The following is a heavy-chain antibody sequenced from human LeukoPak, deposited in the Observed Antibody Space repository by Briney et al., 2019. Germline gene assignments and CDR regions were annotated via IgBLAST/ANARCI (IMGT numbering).Heavy chain of an antibody. V-gene: IGHV3-23*01. D-gene: IGHD3-16*01. J-gene: IGHJ3*02. CDR1: GFTFSSYA. CDR3: AKDREYSYVYDAFDI. CDR2: MSGSGGST. Sequence: PGGSLRLSRAASGFTFSSYAMSWVRQAPGKGLEWVSGMSGSGGSTYYADSVKGRFTISRDNSRNTLYLQMNTLRAEDTAVYYCAKDREYSYVYDAFDIWGQGTLVTVSP.